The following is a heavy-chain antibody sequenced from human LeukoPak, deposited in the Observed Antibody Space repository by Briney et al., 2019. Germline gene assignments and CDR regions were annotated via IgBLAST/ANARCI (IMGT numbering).Heavy chain of an antibody. J-gene: IGHJ6*03. CDR3: ARHPYDILTGYYDYYYMDV. V-gene: IGHV4-39*01. CDR2: IYYSGST. CDR1: GGSISSSSYY. D-gene: IGHD3-9*01. Sequence: PSETLSLTCTVSGGSISSSSYYWGWIRQPPGKGLEWIGSIYYSGSTYYNPSLKSRVTISVDTSKNQFSLKLSSVTAADTAVYYCARHPYDILTGYYDYYYMDVWGKGTTVTISS.